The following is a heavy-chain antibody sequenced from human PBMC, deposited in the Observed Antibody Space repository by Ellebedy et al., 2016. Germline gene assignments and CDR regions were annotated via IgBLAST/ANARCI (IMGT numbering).Heavy chain of an antibody. J-gene: IGHJ3*02. D-gene: IGHD2-2*01. CDR1: GLTFSDHY. V-gene: IGHV3-69-1*01. CDR2: ISSSGDTT. Sequence: GESLKISXAASGLTFSDHYMHWVRQAPGKGLEWVSSISSSGDTTHYADSVKGRFTMSRDNSQNTIYLQMNSLRAEDTAVYYCARPLCSSTSCYSVEAFDIWGQGTMVTVSS. CDR3: ARPLCSSTSCYSVEAFDI.